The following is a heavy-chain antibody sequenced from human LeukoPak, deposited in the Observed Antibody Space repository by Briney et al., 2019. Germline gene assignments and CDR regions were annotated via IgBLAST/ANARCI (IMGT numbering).Heavy chain of an antibody. J-gene: IGHJ4*02. CDR1: GYTFTSYA. V-gene: IGHV1-3*03. CDR3: AAYRVISNYDSSGYPPNY. D-gene: IGHD3-22*01. CDR2: INAGNGNT. Sequence: ASVKVSCKASGYTFTSYAMHWVRQAPGQRLEWMGWINAGNGNTKYSQEFQGRVTITRDTSASTAYMELSSLRSEDMAVYYCAAYRVISNYDSSGYPPNYWGQGTLVTVSS.